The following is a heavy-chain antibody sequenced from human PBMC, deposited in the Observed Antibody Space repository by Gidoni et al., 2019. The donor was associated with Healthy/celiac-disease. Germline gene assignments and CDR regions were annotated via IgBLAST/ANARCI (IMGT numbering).Heavy chain of an antibody. D-gene: IGHD3-22*01. CDR2: INHSGCT. CDR1: GGSFSGYY. Sequence: QVQLQQWGAGLLKHSETLSLTCAVYGGSFSGYYWSWIRQPPGKGLEWIGEINHSGCTNYNPSLKSRVTISVDTSKNQFSLKLSSVTAADTAVYYCARGRGYYDSSGAFDIWGQGTMVTVSS. CDR3: ARGRGYYDSSGAFDI. V-gene: IGHV4-34*01. J-gene: IGHJ3*02.